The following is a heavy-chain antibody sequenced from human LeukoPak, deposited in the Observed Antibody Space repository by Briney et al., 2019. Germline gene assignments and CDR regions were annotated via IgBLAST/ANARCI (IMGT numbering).Heavy chain of an antibody. D-gene: IGHD5-12*01. Sequence: SETLSLTCTVSGGSISSGSYYWSWIRQPAGKGLEWIGRIYTSGSTNYNPSLKSRVTISVDTSKNQFSLKLSSVTAADTAVYYCARSGRYSGYDWGYYFDYWGQGTLVTVSS. CDR2: IYTSGST. V-gene: IGHV4-61*02. CDR1: GGSISSGSYY. CDR3: ARSGRYSGYDWGYYFDY. J-gene: IGHJ4*02.